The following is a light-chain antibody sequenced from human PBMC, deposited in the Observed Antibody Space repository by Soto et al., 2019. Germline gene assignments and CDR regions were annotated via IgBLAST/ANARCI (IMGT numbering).Light chain of an antibody. Sequence: EIVLTQSPGTLSLSPGERATLSCRASQKISSYLAWYQQKPGQAPRLLIYDASNRATGIPARFSGSASGTDFTLTIISLEPEDFAVYYCQQRSNWPPLTFGGGTKVEIK. CDR1: QKISSY. CDR2: DAS. J-gene: IGKJ4*01. CDR3: QQRSNWPPLT. V-gene: IGKV3-11*01.